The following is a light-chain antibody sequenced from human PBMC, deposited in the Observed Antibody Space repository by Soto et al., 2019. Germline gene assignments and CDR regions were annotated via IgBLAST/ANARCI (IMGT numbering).Light chain of an antibody. CDR3: LQDYDYPRT. CDR1: QGIRSD. V-gene: IGKV1-6*01. Sequence: AIQMTQSPSSLSASVGDGVTITCRSSQGIRSDLGWYQQKPGQAPRLLIYAASSLQSGVPSRFSGSGSDTDFTLTISSLQPEDFATYYCLQDYDYPRTFGQGTKVDIK. CDR2: AAS. J-gene: IGKJ1*01.